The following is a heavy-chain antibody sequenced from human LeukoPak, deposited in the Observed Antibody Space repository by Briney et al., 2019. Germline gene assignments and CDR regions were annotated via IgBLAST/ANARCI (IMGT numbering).Heavy chain of an antibody. V-gene: IGHV3-23*01. CDR3: AKGPYYGSGTYFDY. J-gene: IGHJ4*02. Sequence: GSLRLSCAASGFTVSNNYMSWVRRAPGKGLEWVSAISGSGGSTYYADSVKGRFTISRDNSKNTLYLQMNSLRAEDTAVYYCAKGPYYGSGTYFDYWGQGTLVTVSS. CDR2: ISGSGGST. D-gene: IGHD3-10*01. CDR1: GFTVSNNY.